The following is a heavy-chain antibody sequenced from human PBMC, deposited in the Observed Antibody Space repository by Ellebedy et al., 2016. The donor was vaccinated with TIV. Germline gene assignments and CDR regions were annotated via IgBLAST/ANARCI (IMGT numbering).Heavy chain of an antibody. CDR1: GGTFSSYA. CDR3: ARGIVVVPRPPIGHQYYFDY. CDR2: IIPIFGTA. D-gene: IGHD2-2*01. Sequence: SVKVSXXASGGTFSSYAISWVRQAPGQGLEWMGGIIPIFGTANYAQKFQGRVTITADESTSTAYMELSSLRSEDTAVYYCARGIVVVPRPPIGHQYYFDYWGQGTLVTVSS. J-gene: IGHJ4*02. V-gene: IGHV1-69*13.